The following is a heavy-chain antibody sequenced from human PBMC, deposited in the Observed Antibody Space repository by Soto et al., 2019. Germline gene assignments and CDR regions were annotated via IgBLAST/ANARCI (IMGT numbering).Heavy chain of an antibody. CDR2: INPSGGST. J-gene: IGHJ4*02. V-gene: IGHV1-46*01. CDR3: AREITIFGVVIEYYFDY. Sequence: GXSVKVSCRASGYTFTSYYMHWVRQAPVQGLEWMGIINPSGGSTSYAQKFQGRVTMTRDTSTSTVYMELSSLRSEDTAVYYCAREITIFGVVIEYYFDYWGQGTLVTVSS. CDR1: GYTFTSYY. D-gene: IGHD3-3*01.